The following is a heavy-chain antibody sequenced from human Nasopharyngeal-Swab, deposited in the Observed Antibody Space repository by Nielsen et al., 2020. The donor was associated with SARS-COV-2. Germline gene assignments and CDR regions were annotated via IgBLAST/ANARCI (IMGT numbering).Heavy chain of an antibody. CDR3: ASEPVRYFDPMGAFDI. J-gene: IGHJ3*02. V-gene: IGHV3-20*04. CDR1: GFTFDDYG. CDR2: INWNGGST. D-gene: IGHD3-9*01. Sequence: GESLKISCAASGFTFDDYGMSWVRQAPGKGLEWVSGINWNGGSTGYADSVKGRFTISRDNAKNSLYLQMNSLRAEDTAVYYCASEPVRYFDPMGAFDIWGQGTMVTVSS.